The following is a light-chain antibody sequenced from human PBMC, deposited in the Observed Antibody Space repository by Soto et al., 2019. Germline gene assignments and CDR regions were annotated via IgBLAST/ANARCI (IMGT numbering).Light chain of an antibody. CDR1: QSVGGF. V-gene: IGKV3-11*01. Sequence: EIVLTQSPATLSLSPGERATLSCRASQSVGGFLAWYQQRSGQTPRLLIYDASKRAPGIPARFSGSGSGTDFTLTISSLEPEDFAVYYCQHRSNWPGTFGPGTKVDIK. CDR2: DAS. CDR3: QHRSNWPGT. J-gene: IGKJ3*01.